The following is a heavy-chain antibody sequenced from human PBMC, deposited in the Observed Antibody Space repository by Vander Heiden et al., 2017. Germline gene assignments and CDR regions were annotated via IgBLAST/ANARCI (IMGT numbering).Heavy chain of an antibody. CDR2: LYDGGST. D-gene: IGHD2-21*01. J-gene: IGHJ4*02. Sequence: QVQLQESRPGLVKPSETLSPPCTVSGGSISSDYWSWIRQPPGKGLEWIGYLYDGGSTNYNPSLKSRVTISVDTSKNQFSMKLSSVTAADTAVYYCARGPRGVEMAIDYWGQGTLVTVSS. CDR3: ARGPRGVEMAIDY. V-gene: IGHV4-59*01. CDR1: GGSISSDY.